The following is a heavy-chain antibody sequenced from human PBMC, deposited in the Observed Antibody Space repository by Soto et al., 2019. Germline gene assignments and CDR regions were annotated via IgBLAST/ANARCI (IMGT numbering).Heavy chain of an antibody. V-gene: IGHV3-30*18. Sequence: QVQLVESGGGVVQPGRSLRLSCAASGFTFSSYGMHWVRQAPGKGLEWVAVISYDGSNKYYADSVKGRFTISRDNSKHTLFVNVSCLGSEYGAVFYGAKAALCGAYVLGVNCFAPGGQGTLVTFSS. CDR2: ISYDGSNK. J-gene: IGHJ5*02. CDR1: GFTFSSYG. CDR3: AKAALCGAYVLGVNCFAP. D-gene: IGHD4-17*01.